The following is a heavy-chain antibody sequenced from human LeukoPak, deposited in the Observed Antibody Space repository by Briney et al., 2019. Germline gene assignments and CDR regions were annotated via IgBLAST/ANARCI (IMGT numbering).Heavy chain of an antibody. Sequence: GGSLRLSCVASGFTFSEYYMNWVRQAPGKGLEWLSFISHSGSTKYYADSVKGRFTISRDNARNSLDLQMNSLRAEDTAVYFCVRGFTSMFTYYYYMDVWGKGTPVTVSS. J-gene: IGHJ6*03. CDR1: GFTFSEYY. CDR3: VRGFTSMFTYYYYMDV. D-gene: IGHD5-18*01. CDR2: ISHSGSTK. V-gene: IGHV3-11*04.